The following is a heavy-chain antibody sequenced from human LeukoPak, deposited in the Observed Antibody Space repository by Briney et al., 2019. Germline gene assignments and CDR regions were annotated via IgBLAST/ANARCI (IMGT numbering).Heavy chain of an antibody. D-gene: IGHD2-21*02. V-gene: IGHV5-51*01. Sequence: GESLKISCKGSGYSFNTYWIAWVRQMPGRGLEWMGISYPGDADVKYSPSFQAQDTISADKSITTGYLQWKRLKASDTAMYYCVRHLDFLYGDYYPVSDYWGQGTLVTVSS. CDR3: VRHLDFLYGDYYPVSDY. J-gene: IGHJ4*02. CDR1: GYSFNTYW. CDR2: SYPGDADV.